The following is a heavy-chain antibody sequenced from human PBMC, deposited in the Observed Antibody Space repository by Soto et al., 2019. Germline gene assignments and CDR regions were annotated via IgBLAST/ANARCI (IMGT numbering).Heavy chain of an antibody. CDR2: IYHSGSA. CDR1: GGSISSGGYS. J-gene: IGHJ6*02. V-gene: IGHV4-30-2*01. D-gene: IGHD4-17*01. Sequence: QLQLQESGSGLVKPSQTLSLTCAVSGGSISSGGYSWTWIRQPPGKGLEWIGYIYHSGSAYYNPSLKSRVTTSVDRSKNPFSLKLSSVTAADTAVYYCARAHYGDYVYGMDVWGQGTTVTVSS. CDR3: ARAHYGDYVYGMDV.